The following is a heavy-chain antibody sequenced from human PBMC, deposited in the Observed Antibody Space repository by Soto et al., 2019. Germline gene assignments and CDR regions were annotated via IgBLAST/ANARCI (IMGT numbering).Heavy chain of an antibody. J-gene: IGHJ5*02. CDR2: TYYRSKWYN. CDR3: ARDVTYGGNSGNNWFDP. V-gene: IGHV6-1*01. CDR1: GDSVSSNSAA. Sequence: PSQTLSLTSAISGDSVSSNSAAWNWIRQSPSRGLEWLGRTYYRSKWYNEYAVSVKSRITTNPDTSKNQFSLQLNSVTPEDTAVYYCARDVTYGGNSGNNWFDPWGQGTLVTVSS. D-gene: IGHD3-10*01.